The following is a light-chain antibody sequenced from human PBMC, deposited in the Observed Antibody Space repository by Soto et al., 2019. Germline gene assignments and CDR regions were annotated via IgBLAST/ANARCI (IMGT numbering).Light chain of an antibody. J-gene: IGKJ1*01. CDR2: GAS. V-gene: IGKV3-15*01. Sequence: EIVMTQSPATLSVSPGERATLSCRARQSVSSNLAWFQQKPGQAPRLLIYGASTRATGIPARFRGSGSGPEFTISSSLLQSEDFAVYYCQQYNNWPPWTFGQGTKVEIK. CDR1: QSVSSN. CDR3: QQYNNWPPWT.